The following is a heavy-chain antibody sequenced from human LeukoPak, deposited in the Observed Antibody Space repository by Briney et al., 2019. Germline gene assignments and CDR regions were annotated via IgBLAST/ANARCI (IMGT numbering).Heavy chain of an antibody. V-gene: IGHV3-74*01. D-gene: IGHD6-19*01. CDR1: GFTFSNYW. Sequence: GGSLRLSCAASGFTFSNYWMRWVRQAPGKRTWWVSRIHSDGSATIYADSVKGRFTISRDNAKNTLYLQMNSLRAEDTAVYYCARATTPALVVAGNYWGQGTLVTVSS. J-gene: IGHJ4*02. CDR3: ARATTPALVVAGNY. CDR2: IHSDGSAT.